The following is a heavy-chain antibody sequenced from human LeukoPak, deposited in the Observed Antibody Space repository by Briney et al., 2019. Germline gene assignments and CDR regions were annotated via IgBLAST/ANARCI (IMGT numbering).Heavy chain of an antibody. V-gene: IGHV3-23*01. CDR1: GFTFSSYF. CDR3: AKIPLAQVAFDY. Sequence: PGGSLRLSCAASGFTFSSYFMSWVRQAPGKGLKWVSAISGSGGSTYYADSVKGRFTISRDNSKNTLYLQMNSLRAEDTAVYYCAKIPLAQVAFDYWGQGTLVTVSS. CDR2: ISGSGGST. J-gene: IGHJ4*02. D-gene: IGHD2-15*01.